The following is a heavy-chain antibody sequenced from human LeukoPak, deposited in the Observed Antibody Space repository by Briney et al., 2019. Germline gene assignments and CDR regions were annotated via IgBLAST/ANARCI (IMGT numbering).Heavy chain of an antibody. J-gene: IGHJ3*02. CDR1: GFTFDDYA. Sequence: GGSLRFSCAASGFTFDDYAMHWVRQAPGKGLEWVSGISWNSGSIGYADSVKGRFTISRDNAKNSLYLQMNSLRAEDTALYYCAKDRWVVAVPVAFDIWGQGTMVTVSS. D-gene: IGHD2-15*01. CDR3: AKDRWVVAVPVAFDI. V-gene: IGHV3-9*01. CDR2: ISWNSGSI.